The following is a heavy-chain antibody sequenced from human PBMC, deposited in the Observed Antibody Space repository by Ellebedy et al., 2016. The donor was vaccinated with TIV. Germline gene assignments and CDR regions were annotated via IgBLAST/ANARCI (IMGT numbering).Heavy chain of an antibody. CDR3: AAGSGYVIEH. J-gene: IGHJ1*01. D-gene: IGHD3-22*01. Sequence: GESLKISXAASGFTFSNYWMNWVRQAPGKGLEWVANIKQDGSEQHYVDSVKGRFTISRGNAQNSIYLHMDSLRAEDTAVYYCAAGSGYVIEHWGQGTLVTVSS. CDR2: IKQDGSEQ. CDR1: GFTFSNYW. V-gene: IGHV3-7*03.